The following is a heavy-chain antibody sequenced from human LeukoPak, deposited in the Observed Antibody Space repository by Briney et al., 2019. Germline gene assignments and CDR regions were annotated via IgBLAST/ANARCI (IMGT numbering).Heavy chain of an antibody. CDR1: GGSISSSSYY. J-gene: IGHJ5*02. CDR3: ARHVGGWFDP. V-gene: IGHV4-39*01. D-gene: IGHD2-15*01. Sequence: SETLSLTCTVSGGSISSSSYYWGWIRQPPGKGLEWIGSIYYSGSTFYNPSLKSRVTISVDTSKNQFSLKLSSVTAADTAVYNCARHVGGWFDPCGQEPLSPSPQ. CDR2: IYYSGST.